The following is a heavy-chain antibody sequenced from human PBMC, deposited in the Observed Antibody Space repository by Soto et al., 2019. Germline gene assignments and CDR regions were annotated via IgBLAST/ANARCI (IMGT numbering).Heavy chain of an antibody. CDR2: IHSDGSST. V-gene: IGHV3-74*01. D-gene: IGHD2-21*02. CDR3: ARGDRGAFDL. J-gene: IGHJ3*01. Sequence: EVRLVESEGGLVQPGGSLSLSCAASGFTFSYYWMHWVRQAPGQGLLWVSRIHSDGSSTTYADSVKGRFTISRDNAKNTVSLQMNSLRVEDTGVYFCARGDRGAFDLWSQGTMVTVSS. CDR1: GFTFSYYW.